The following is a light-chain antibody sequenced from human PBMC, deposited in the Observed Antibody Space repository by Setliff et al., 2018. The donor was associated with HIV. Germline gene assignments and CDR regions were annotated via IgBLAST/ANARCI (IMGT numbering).Light chain of an antibody. CDR1: SSDVGNYNY. Sequence: QSVLTQPASVSGSTGQSITISCTGISSDVGNYNYVSWYQEHPGKAPKLMIYDVSKRPSGVSNRFSGSKSGNTASLTISGLQAEDEADYHCSSYTGRSTFVFGTGTKVTVL. CDR3: SSYTGRSTFV. J-gene: IGLJ1*01. CDR2: DVS. V-gene: IGLV2-14*01.